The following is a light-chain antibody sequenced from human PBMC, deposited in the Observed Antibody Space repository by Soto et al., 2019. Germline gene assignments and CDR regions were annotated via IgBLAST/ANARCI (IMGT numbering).Light chain of an antibody. Sequence: DIQMTQSPSSLSASVGDRVTITCRASQDIFRYLNWYQQKPGKAPNLLIFGASSLQSGVPSRFSGNGSGTDFTLTISSLQDEDLATYYCQQSYSTPHWTFGQGTKVEIK. V-gene: IGKV1-39*01. CDR1: QDIFRY. CDR3: QQSYSTPHWT. J-gene: IGKJ1*01. CDR2: GAS.